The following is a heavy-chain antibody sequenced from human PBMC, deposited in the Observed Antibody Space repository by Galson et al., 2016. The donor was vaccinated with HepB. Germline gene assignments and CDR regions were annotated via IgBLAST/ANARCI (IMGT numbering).Heavy chain of an antibody. CDR1: GITFSSYA. J-gene: IGHJ4*02. Sequence: SLRLSCAASGITFSSYAMNWVRQAPGRGLEWVSAISGSGGSTYYADSVKGRFTISRDNSKNTLYLQMNSLRADDTAVYYCAKGLLYHYDNSGYYYFDFWGQGTLVTVSS. V-gene: IGHV3-23*01. D-gene: IGHD3-22*01. CDR3: AKGLLYHYDNSGYYYFDF. CDR2: ISGSGGST.